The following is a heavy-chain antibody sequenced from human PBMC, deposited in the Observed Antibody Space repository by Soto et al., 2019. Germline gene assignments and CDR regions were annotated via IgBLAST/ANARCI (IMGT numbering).Heavy chain of an antibody. Sequence: ASVKVSCKASGYTFTSDAMHWLRQAPGQRLEWMGWINAGNGNTKYSQKFQGRVTITRDTSASTAYMELSSLRSEDTAVYYCARGGSLYWYFDLWGRGTLVTVSS. V-gene: IGHV1-3*01. CDR1: GYTFTSDA. CDR3: ARGGSLYWYFDL. CDR2: INAGNGNT. D-gene: IGHD1-26*01. J-gene: IGHJ2*01.